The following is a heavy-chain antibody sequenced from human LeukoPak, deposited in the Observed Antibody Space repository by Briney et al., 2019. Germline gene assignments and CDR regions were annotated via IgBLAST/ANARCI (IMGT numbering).Heavy chain of an antibody. Sequence: PGGSLRLSCAASGFTFSDYYMSWIRQAPGKGLEWVSYISSSSSYTNYADSMKGRFTISRDNAKNSLYLQMNSLRAEDTAVYYCARDALWFGETTYYYGMDVWGKGTTVTVSS. CDR3: ARDALWFGETTYYYGMDV. D-gene: IGHD3-10*01. V-gene: IGHV3-11*06. J-gene: IGHJ6*04. CDR2: ISSSSSYT. CDR1: GFTFSDYY.